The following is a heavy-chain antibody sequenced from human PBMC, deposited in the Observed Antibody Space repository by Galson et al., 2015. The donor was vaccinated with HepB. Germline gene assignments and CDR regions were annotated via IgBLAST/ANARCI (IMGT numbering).Heavy chain of an antibody. CDR3: ARGRPCGGDCYRYYFDY. CDR1: GYTFTSFY. J-gene: IGHJ4*02. D-gene: IGHD2-21*02. CDR2: INPSGGST. V-gene: IGHV1-46*01. Sequence: SVKVSCKASGYTFTSFYIHWVRQAPGQGLEWMGIINPSGGSTNYAQKFQGRVTMTRDTSTSTVYMELSSLGSEDTAVYYCARGRPCGGDCYRYYFDYWGQGTLVTVSS.